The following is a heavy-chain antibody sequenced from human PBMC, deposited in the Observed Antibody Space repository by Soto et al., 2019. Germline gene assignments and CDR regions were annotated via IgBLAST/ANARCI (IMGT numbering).Heavy chain of an antibody. CDR2: IIPIFGTA. Sequence: ASVKVSCKASGGTFSSYAISWVRQAPGQGLEWMGGIIPIFGTANYAQKFQGRVTITADESTSTAYMELSSLRSEDTAVYYCASRGEDEQYYDFWSGLGFDPWGQGTLVTVSS. CDR1: GGTFSSYA. J-gene: IGHJ5*02. D-gene: IGHD3-3*01. CDR3: ASRGEDEQYYDFWSGLGFDP. V-gene: IGHV1-69*13.